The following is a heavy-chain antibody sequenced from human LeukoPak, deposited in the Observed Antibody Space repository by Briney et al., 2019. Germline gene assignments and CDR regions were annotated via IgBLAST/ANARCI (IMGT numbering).Heavy chain of an antibody. Sequence: ASVTVSCKASGYTFTSFGISWVRQAPGQGLEWMGWISAYSGDTNYAQKLQGRVTITRDTSTNTAFMELRSLRSDDTAVYYCARDERRGSPYYLDSWGQGTLVTVSS. CDR1: GYTFTSFG. D-gene: IGHD1-26*01. CDR3: ARDERRGSPYYLDS. J-gene: IGHJ4*02. V-gene: IGHV1-18*01. CDR2: ISAYSGDT.